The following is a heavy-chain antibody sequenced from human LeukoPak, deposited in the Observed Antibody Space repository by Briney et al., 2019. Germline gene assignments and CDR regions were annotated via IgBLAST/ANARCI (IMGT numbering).Heavy chain of an antibody. V-gene: IGHV1-2*02. CDR3: ARGISSTSCYGYRGSLCYYYYMDV. CDR2: INPNSGGT. CDR1: GYTFTGYY. Sequence: HWASVKVSCKASGYTFTGYYMHWVRQAPGQGLEWMGWINPNSGGTNYAQKFQGRVTMTRDTSISTAYMELSRLRSDDTAVYYCARGISSTSCYGYRGSLCYYYYMDVWGKGTTVTVSS. D-gene: IGHD2-2*01. J-gene: IGHJ6*03.